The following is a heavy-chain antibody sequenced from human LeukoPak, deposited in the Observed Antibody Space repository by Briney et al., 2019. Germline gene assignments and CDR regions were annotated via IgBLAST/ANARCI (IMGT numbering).Heavy chain of an antibody. J-gene: IGHJ3*02. CDR2: INPNSGGT. CDR1: GYTFTNYG. Sequence: GASVTVSCKASGYTFTNYGISWVRQAPGQGLEWMGWINPNSGGTNYAQKFQGRVTMTRDTSISTAYMELSRLRSDDTAVYYCARRITIFGVVTSFDAFDIWGQGTMVTGSS. CDR3: ARRITIFGVVTSFDAFDI. D-gene: IGHD3-3*01. V-gene: IGHV1-2*02.